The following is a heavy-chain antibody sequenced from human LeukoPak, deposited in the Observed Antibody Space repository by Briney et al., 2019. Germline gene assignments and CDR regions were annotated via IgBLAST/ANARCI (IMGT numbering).Heavy chain of an antibody. V-gene: IGHV3-21*01. CDR2: ISTSSIYN. D-gene: IGHD3-10*01. CDR1: GFTFSRYT. CDR3: ARAPVIFGSGTQDAFDI. J-gene: IGHJ3*02. Sequence: GGSLRLSCGASGFTFSRYTMTWVRQAPGKGLGWVASISTSSIYNYYGDPVKGRFTISRDNSRNSAYLQMDSLSPEDTAVYYCARAPVIFGSGTQDAFDIWGQGTMVTVSS.